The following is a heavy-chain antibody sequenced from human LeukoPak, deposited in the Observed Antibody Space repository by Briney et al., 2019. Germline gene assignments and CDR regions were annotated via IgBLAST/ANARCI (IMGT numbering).Heavy chain of an antibody. V-gene: IGHV1-18*01. D-gene: IGHD3-16*01. CDR3: ARDRLDMITFGGVDY. CDR1: GYTFTSYG. J-gene: IGHJ4*02. Sequence: ASVKVSCKASGYTFTSYGISWVRQAPGQGLEWMGWISAYNGNTNYAQRLQGRVTMTTDTSTSTAYRELRSLRSDDTAVYYCARDRLDMITFGGVDYWGQGTLVTVSS. CDR2: ISAYNGNT.